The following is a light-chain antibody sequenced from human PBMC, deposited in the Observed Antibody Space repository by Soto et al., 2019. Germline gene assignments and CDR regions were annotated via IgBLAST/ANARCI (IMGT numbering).Light chain of an antibody. J-gene: IGKJ1*01. CDR1: QSIDTN. CDR2: SAS. V-gene: IGKV3-15*01. Sequence: ETVMTQSPATLSVSPGERATLSCSASQSIDTNLAWYQHKPGQTPRLLIYSASTRATGVPSRFSGSGSGTELTLTIRSLQSEDFAVYYCQQYNNWPPWTFGQGTKVEVK. CDR3: QQYNNWPPWT.